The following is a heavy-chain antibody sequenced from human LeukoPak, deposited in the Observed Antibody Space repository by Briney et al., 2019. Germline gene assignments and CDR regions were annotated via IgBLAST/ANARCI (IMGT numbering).Heavy chain of an antibody. CDR1: GFTFSSSA. Sequence: GGSLRPSCAASGFTFSSSAMSWVRQAPGKGLEWVSAISNNGGYTYYADSVQGRFTISRDNSKSTLCLQMNSLRAEDTAVYYCAKQLGYCSDGSCYFPYWGQGTLVTVSS. V-gene: IGHV3-23*01. CDR3: AKQLGYCSDGSCYFPY. D-gene: IGHD2-15*01. J-gene: IGHJ4*02. CDR2: ISNNGGYT.